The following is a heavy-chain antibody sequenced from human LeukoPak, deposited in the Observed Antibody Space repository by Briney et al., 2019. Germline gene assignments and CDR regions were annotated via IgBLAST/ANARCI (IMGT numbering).Heavy chain of an antibody. Sequence: SETLSLTCTVSGGSISSSSYYWGWIRQPPGKGLEWIGSIYYSGSTYYSPSLKSRVTISEDTSKNQFSLKLSSVTAADTAVYYCARSRYYYDSSGYYMEATHNWFDPWGQGTLVTVSS. CDR3: ARSRYYYDSSGYYMEATHNWFDP. D-gene: IGHD3-22*01. CDR1: GGSISSSSYY. V-gene: IGHV4-39*07. CDR2: IYYSGST. J-gene: IGHJ5*02.